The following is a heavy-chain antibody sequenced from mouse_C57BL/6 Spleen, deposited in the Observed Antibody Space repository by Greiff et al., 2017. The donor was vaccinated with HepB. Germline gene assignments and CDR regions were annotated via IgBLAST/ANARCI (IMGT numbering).Heavy chain of an antibody. CDR2: IDPSDSYT. J-gene: IGHJ2*01. V-gene: IGHV1-69*01. CDR3: ARGGTTVVARGNYFDY. Sequence: QVQLQQPGAELVMPGASVKLSCKASGYTFTSYWMHWVKQRPGQGLEWIGEIDPSDSYTNYNQKFKGKSTLTVDKSSSTAYMQLSSLTSEDAAVYYWARGGTTVVARGNYFDYWGQGTTLTVSS. CDR1: GYTFTSYW. D-gene: IGHD1-1*01.